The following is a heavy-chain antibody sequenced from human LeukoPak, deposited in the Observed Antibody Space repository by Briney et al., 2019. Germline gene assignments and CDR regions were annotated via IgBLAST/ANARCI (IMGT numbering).Heavy chain of an antibody. V-gene: IGHV4-34*01. J-gene: IGHJ6*02. CDR3: ARGRRVGTVVRGVITSPFYYYGMGV. CDR1: GGSFSGYY. Sequence: SETLSLTCAVYGGSFSGYYWSWIRQPPGKGLEWIGEINHSGSTNYNPSLKSRVTISVDTSKNQFSLKLSSVTAADTAVYYCARGRRVGTVVRGVITSPFYYYGMGVWGQGTTVTVSS. D-gene: IGHD3-10*01. CDR2: INHSGST.